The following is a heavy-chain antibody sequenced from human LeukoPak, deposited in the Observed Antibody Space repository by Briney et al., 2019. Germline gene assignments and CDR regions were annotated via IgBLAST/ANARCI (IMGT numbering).Heavy chain of an antibody. CDR3: VGGDWYFDL. Sequence: SPTLSLTCAISGISVSSNNGTWNWIRQSPSRGLEWLGRTFYRSKWFHAYAISVKTRITINPDTSKNQFSLQLTSVTPEDTAVYYCVGGDWYFDLWGRGTLVTVSS. CDR2: TFYRSKWFH. CDR1: GISVSSNNGT. V-gene: IGHV6-1*01. J-gene: IGHJ2*01.